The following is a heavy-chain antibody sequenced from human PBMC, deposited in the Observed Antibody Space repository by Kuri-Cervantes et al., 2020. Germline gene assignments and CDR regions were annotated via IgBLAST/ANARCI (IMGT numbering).Heavy chain of an antibody. CDR1: GGTFSNYA. D-gene: IGHD2-2*01. J-gene: IGHJ6*04. CDR2: LMSIFGIV. CDR3: ASQNETSSSSWEMDV. V-gene: IGHV1-69*05. Sequence: SVKVSCKASGGTFSNYAISWVRQAPGQGLEWMGGLMSIFGIVNYAQKFQGRVTITTDESTSTAYMELSCLTSQDTAVYYCASQNETSSSSWEMDVWGKGTTVTVSS.